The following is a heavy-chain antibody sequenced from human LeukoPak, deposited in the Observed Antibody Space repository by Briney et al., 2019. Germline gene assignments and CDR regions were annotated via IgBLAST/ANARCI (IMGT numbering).Heavy chain of an antibody. CDR2: ISGYNGNT. Sequence: ASVKVSCKASGYTFTSYGISWVRQAPGQGLEWLAWISGYNGNTNYAQMLQGRVTMTTDTSTSTAYMELRSLRSDDTAVYYCARDSGTSSFDYWGQGTLVTVSS. V-gene: IGHV1-18*01. D-gene: IGHD1-26*01. J-gene: IGHJ4*02. CDR3: ARDSGTSSFDY. CDR1: GYTFTSYG.